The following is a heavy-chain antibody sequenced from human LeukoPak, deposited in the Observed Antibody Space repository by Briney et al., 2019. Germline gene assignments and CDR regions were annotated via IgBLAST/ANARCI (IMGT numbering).Heavy chain of an antibody. CDR3: ARDNRSDVDTAMVALDYYGMDV. D-gene: IGHD5-18*01. Sequence: SQTLSLTCAISGDSVSSNSAAWNWIRQSPSRGLEWLGRTYYRSKWYNDYAVSVKSRITINPDTSKNQFSLQLNSVTPEDTAVYYCARDNRSDVDTAMVALDYYGMDVWGQGTTVTVSS. CDR2: TYYRSKWYN. J-gene: IGHJ6*02. V-gene: IGHV6-1*01. CDR1: GDSVSSNSAA.